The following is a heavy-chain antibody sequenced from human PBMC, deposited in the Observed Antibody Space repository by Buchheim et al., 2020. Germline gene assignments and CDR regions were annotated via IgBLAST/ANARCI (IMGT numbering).Heavy chain of an antibody. CDR2: ISYDGSNK. CDR3: ARDQNYYGSAYFDY. V-gene: IGHV3-30*04. J-gene: IGHJ4*02. D-gene: IGHD3-10*01. CDR1: GFTFSSYA. Sequence: QVQLVESGGGVVQPGRSLRLSCAASGFTFSSYAMHWVRQAPGKGLEWVAVISYDGSNKYYADSVKGRFTISRDNSKNTLHLQMNSLRAEDTAVYYCARDQNYYGSAYFDYWGQGTL.